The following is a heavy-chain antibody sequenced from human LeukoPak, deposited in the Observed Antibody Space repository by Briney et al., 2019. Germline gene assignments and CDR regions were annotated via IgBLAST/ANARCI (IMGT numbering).Heavy chain of an antibody. J-gene: IGHJ4*02. D-gene: IGHD6-19*01. CDR1: GFTFNNYW. V-gene: IGHV3-7*01. CDR3: ARPYGVGWSGLEH. CDR2: IKPEGSAQ. Sequence: GGSLRLSCAPSGFTFNNYWMTWVRQAPGKGLEWVANIKPEGSAQYYADSVRGRFTISRDNAKNSVFLHMNSLRAEDTAVYHCARPYGVGWSGLEHWGRGTLVTVSS.